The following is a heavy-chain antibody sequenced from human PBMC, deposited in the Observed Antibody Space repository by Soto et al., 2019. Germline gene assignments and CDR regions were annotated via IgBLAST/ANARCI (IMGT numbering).Heavy chain of an antibody. CDR2: ISGSGGST. D-gene: IGHD5-12*01. V-gene: IGHV3-23*01. CDR1: GFTFSSYA. CDR3: AKAPIVATNHWYFDL. J-gene: IGHJ2*01. Sequence: EVQLLESGGGLVQPGGSLRLPCAASGFTFSSYAMSWVRQAPGKGLEWVSAISGSGGSTYYADSVKGRFTISRDNSKNTLYLQMNSLRAEDTAVYYCAKAPIVATNHWYFDLWGRGTLVTVSS.